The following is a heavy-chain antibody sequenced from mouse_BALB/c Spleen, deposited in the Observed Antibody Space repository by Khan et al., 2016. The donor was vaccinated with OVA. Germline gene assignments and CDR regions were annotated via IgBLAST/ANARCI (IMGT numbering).Heavy chain of an antibody. CDR3: GRAVTGSFAY. CDR2: IYPGSGNT. V-gene: IGHV1-77*01. CDR1: GYTFTDYY. J-gene: IGHJ3*01. D-gene: IGHD2-1*01. Sequence: QVQLQQSGAELARPGASVKLSCKASGYTFTDYYLNWVKQRPGQGLEWIGDIYPGSGNTYYNERFKGKATLTADTSSSTAYMQLSSLTSEDSAVYLGGRAVTGSFAYWGQGTLVTVSA.